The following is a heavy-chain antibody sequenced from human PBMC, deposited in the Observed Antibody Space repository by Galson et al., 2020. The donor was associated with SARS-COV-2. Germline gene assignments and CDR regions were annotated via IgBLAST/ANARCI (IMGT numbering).Heavy chain of an antibody. J-gene: IGHJ6*03. CDR3: ARWNYDFWSGLYYYYMDV. V-gene: IGHV2-26*01. Sequence: VSGPTLVKPTETLTLTCTVSGFSLSNARMGVSWIRQPPGKALEWLAHIFSNDEKSYSTSLKSRLTISKDTSKSQVVLTMTNMDPVDTATYYCARWNYDFWSGLYYYYMDVWGKGTTVTVSS. CDR1: GFSLSNARMG. CDR2: IFSNDEK. D-gene: IGHD3-3*01.